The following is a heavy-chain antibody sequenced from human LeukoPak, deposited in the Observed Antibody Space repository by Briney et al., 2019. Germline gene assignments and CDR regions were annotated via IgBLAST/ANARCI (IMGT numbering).Heavy chain of an antibody. V-gene: IGHV4-30-2*01. CDR2: IFHSGNT. CDR1: GGSISSGGYY. J-gene: IGHJ4*02. D-gene: IGHD4/OR15-4a*01. CDR3: ATGVFFGALDY. Sequence: PSETLSLTCTVSGGSISSGGYYWSWIRLPSGKGLEWIGYIFHSGNTYCNPSLKSRITISVDRSKNQFSLKLSSVTAADTAVYYCATGVFFGALDYWGQGTLVTVSS.